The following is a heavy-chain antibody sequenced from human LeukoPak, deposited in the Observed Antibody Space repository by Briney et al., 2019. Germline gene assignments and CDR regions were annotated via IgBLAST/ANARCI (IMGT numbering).Heavy chain of an antibody. CDR1: GFTFSSYA. Sequence: GGSLRLSCAASGFTFSSYAMSWVRQAPGKGLEWFSAVSAGGDNTYYAESVKGRFTISRDNSKNTVYLQMTSVTAEDTARYYCAKKRTPVAGTNYFDYWGQGILVTVSS. D-gene: IGHD6-19*01. CDR3: AKKRTPVAGTNYFDY. CDR2: VSAGGDNT. V-gene: IGHV3-23*01. J-gene: IGHJ4*02.